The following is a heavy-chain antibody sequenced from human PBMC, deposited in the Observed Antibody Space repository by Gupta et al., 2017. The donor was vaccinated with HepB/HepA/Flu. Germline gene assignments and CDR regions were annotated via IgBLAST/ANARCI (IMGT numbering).Heavy chain of an antibody. CDR1: GYRFTSYW. D-gene: IGHD5-18*01. CDR3: ARGYSLLTNCFDP. V-gene: IGHV5-51*01. Sequence: EVQLVQSGAEVKQPGESLKISCKGSGYRFTSYWIAWVRQMPGKGLECMGIIFPADADTRYSPSFQGHVTISADKSIDTAYLQWNSLKTADTAMYYCARGYSLLTNCFDPWGQGTLVTVSS. CDR2: IFPADADT. J-gene: IGHJ5*02.